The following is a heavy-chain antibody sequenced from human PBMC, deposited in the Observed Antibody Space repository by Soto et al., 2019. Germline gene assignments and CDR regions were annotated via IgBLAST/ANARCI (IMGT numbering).Heavy chain of an antibody. CDR1: GYTFASYY. CDR2: INPSGGST. D-gene: IGHD6-19*01. J-gene: IGHJ5*02. Sequence: GASVKVSCKASGYTFASYYMHWVRQAPGQGLEWMGIINPSGGSTSYAQKFQGRVTMTRDTSTSTVYMELSSLRSEDTAVYYCAGDSSGWYNWFDPWGQGTLVTVSS. V-gene: IGHV1-46*01. CDR3: AGDSSGWYNWFDP.